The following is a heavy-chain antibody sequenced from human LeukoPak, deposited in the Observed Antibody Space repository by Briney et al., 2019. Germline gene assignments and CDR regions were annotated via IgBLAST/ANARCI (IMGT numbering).Heavy chain of an antibody. CDR3: ARDGSDYYGSGSEGVYFDY. D-gene: IGHD3-10*01. V-gene: IGHV1-18*01. J-gene: IGHJ4*02. CDR1: GYTFTTYG. CDR2: ISAYSGNT. Sequence: ASVKVSCKASGYTFTTYGINWVRQAPGQGLEWMGWISAYSGNTNYAQNLQGRVTLTTDTSASTAYMELRSLRSDDTAVYYCARDGSDYYGSGSEGVYFDYWGQGTLVTVSS.